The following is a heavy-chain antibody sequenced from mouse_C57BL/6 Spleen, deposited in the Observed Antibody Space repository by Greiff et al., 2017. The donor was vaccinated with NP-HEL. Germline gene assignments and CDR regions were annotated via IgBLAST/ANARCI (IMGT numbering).Heavy chain of an antibody. CDR1: GYTFTSYW. D-gene: IGHD1-1*01. CDR2: IHPNSGST. CDR3: AQSTVVAPFDY. J-gene: IGHJ2*01. Sequence: VQLQQSGAELVKPGASVKLSCKASGYTFTSYWMHWVKQRPGQGLEWIGMIHPNSGSTNYNEKFKSKATLTVDKSSSTAYMQLSSLTSEDSAVYYCAQSTVVAPFDYWGQGTTLTVSS. V-gene: IGHV1-64*01.